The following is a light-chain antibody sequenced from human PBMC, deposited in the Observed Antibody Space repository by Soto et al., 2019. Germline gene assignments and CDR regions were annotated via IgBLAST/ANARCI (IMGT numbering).Light chain of an antibody. Sequence: EIVLTQSPGTLSLSPGERATLSCRASQSVSSNYLAWYQQKPGQAPRLLIYGASSRATGIPDRFSGSGSGTDFTLTISRLEPEGFAVYYCQQYGRSPAFGGGTKVEIK. CDR3: QQYGRSPA. CDR1: QSVSSNY. J-gene: IGKJ4*01. V-gene: IGKV3-20*01. CDR2: GAS.